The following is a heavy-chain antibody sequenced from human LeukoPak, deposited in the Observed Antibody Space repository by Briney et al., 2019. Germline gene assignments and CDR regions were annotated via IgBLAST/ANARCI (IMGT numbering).Heavy chain of an antibody. CDR1: GFTFSSYA. CDR3: AKDQQLVRRYYYGVDV. Sequence: GGSLRLSCAASGFTFSSYAMHWVRQAPGKGLEWVAVISYDGSNKYYADSVKGRFTISRDNSKNTLYLQMNSLRAEDTAVYYCAKDQQLVRRYYYGVDVWGQGTTVTVSS. CDR2: ISYDGSNK. J-gene: IGHJ6*02. D-gene: IGHD6-13*01. V-gene: IGHV3-30-3*01.